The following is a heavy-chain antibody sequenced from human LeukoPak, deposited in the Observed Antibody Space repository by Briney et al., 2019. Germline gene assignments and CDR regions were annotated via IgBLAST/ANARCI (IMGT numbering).Heavy chain of an antibody. V-gene: IGHV3-53*01. CDR2: IYSGSST. CDR1: GISLTDIY. D-gene: IGHD3-10*01. Sequence: PGGSLRLSCVASGISLTDIYIHWVRQAPGRGLEWVSVIYSGSSTYYEDSLKGRCTVSRDISKNTVYLQLNSLRVEDTAVYYCVTEKSYGTMVQVDYWGPGTLVTVSS. J-gene: IGHJ4*02. CDR3: VTEKSYGTMVQVDY.